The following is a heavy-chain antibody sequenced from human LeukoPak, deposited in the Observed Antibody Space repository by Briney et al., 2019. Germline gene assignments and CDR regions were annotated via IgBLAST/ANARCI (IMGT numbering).Heavy chain of an antibody. CDR3: ARHTSMAHFDY. Sequence: PSETLSLTCNVPGDSISSYYWSWIRQPPGKGLEWIGYIYYSGSTNYNPSLKSRVTISVDTSKNQFSLKLTSVTAADTAVYYCARHTSMAHFDYWGQGTLVTVSS. J-gene: IGHJ4*02. CDR2: IYYSGST. CDR1: GDSISSYY. V-gene: IGHV4-59*08. D-gene: IGHD1-1*01.